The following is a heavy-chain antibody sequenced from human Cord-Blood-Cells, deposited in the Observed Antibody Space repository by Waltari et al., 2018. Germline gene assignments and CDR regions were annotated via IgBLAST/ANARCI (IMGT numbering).Heavy chain of an antibody. CDR3: ASVTYGSGSYYNYYYYGMDV. Sequence: EVQLVESGGGLVQPGGSLRLSCAASGFTFSSYSMNWVRQAPGKGMEWVSYISSSSRTIYPADAVKGRFTISRDNAKNSLYLQMNGLRAEDTAVYYCASVTYGSGSYYNYYYYGMDVWGQGTTVTVSS. D-gene: IGHD3-10*01. V-gene: IGHV3-48*01. CDR2: ISSSSRTI. CDR1: GFTFSSYS. J-gene: IGHJ6*02.